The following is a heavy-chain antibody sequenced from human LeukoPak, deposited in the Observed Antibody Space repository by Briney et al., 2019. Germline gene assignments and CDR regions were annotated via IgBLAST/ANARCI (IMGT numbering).Heavy chain of an antibody. CDR2: ITKSGRDT. V-gene: IGHV3-23*01. CDR1: GFTFSNYA. Sequence: PGGSLRLSCVTSGFTFSNYAMSWVRQAPGKGLEWVSDITKSGRDTFYADSVKGRFTISRDNSKSTVNLQMNSLRAEDTAVYYCAKGGRETDYWGQGTLVTVSS. D-gene: IGHD3-10*01. CDR3: AKGGRETDY. J-gene: IGHJ4*02.